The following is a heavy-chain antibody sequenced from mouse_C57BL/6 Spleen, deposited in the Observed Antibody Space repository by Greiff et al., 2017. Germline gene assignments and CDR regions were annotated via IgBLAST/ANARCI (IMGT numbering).Heavy chain of an antibody. CDR1: GYTFTSYW. CDR2: IYPGSGST. Sequence: QVQLKQSGAELVKPGASVKMSCKASGYTFTSYWITWVQQRPGKGLEWIGDIYPGSGSTNYNEKFKGKATLTVATSSSTAYMQLSSLTSEDSAVYYCARKVRYGSSRYAMDYWGQGTSVTVSS. D-gene: IGHD1-1*01. J-gene: IGHJ4*01. V-gene: IGHV1-55*01. CDR3: ARKVRYGSSRYAMDY.